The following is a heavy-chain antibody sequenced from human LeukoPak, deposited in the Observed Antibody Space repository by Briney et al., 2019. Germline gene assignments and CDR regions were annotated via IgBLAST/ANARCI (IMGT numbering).Heavy chain of an antibody. D-gene: IGHD1-26*01. J-gene: IGHJ2*01. CDR1: GGSISSSSYY. CDR3: ARRPSGSYQLGWYFDL. CDR2: IYYSGST. V-gene: IGHV4-39*07. Sequence: SETLSLTCTVSGGSISSSSYYWGWIRQPPGKGLEWIGSIYYSGSTYYNPSLKSRVTISVDTSKNQFSLKLSSVTAADTAVYYCARRPSGSYQLGWYFDLWGRGTLVTVSS.